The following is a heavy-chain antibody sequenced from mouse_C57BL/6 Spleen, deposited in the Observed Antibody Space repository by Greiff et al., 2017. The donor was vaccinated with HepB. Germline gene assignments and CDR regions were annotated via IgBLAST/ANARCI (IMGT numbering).Heavy chain of an antibody. V-gene: IGHV1-69*01. J-gene: IGHJ2*01. CDR2: IDPSDSYT. CDR3: ARTRRGKGCYFDY. CDR1: GYTFTSYW. Sequence: QVQLQQSGAELVMPGASVKLSCKASGYTFTSYWMHWVKQRPGQGLEWIGEIDPSDSYTNYNQKFKGKSTLTVDKSSSTAYMQLSSLTSEDSAVYYCARTRRGKGCYFDYWGQGTTLTVSS. D-gene: IGHD1-3*01.